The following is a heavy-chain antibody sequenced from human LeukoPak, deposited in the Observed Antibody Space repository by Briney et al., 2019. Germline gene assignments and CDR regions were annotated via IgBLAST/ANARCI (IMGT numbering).Heavy chain of an antibody. CDR1: GYTFTSYD. D-gene: IGHD6-13*01. CDR2: MNPNSGNT. V-gene: IGHV1-8*01. Sequence: ASVKVSCKASGYTFTSYDINWVRQATGQGLEWMGWMNPNSGNTGYAQKFQGRVTMTRNTSISTAYMELSSLRSEDTAVYYCARVLGIAAAGNLDNWGQGTLVTVSS. CDR3: ARVLGIAAAGNLDN. J-gene: IGHJ4*02.